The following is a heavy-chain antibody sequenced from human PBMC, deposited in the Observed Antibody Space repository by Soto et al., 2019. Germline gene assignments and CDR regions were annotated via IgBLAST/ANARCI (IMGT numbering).Heavy chain of an antibody. CDR2: INGGNGHT. J-gene: IGHJ6*02. Sequence: QVQVVQSGAEVKKPGASVKVSCKASGYTFSTYALHWVRQAPGQGLEWMGWINGGNGHTRYSQKFKDRVTISRDTPASTADMELSGMRSEDTAVDYCAGGKGMEENYYYDGMDVWGQGTTVTVSS. CDR3: AGGKGMEENYYYDGMDV. D-gene: IGHD1-1*01. CDR1: GYTFSTYA. V-gene: IGHV1-3*01.